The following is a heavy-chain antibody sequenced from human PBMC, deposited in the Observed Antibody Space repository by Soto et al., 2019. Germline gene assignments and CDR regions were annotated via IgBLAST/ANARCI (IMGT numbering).Heavy chain of an antibody. Sequence: VQLSESGGALVQPGGSLRLSCAASGFTFSGYAMTWVRQAPGKGLEWVSTISGTGGGTDYADSVRGRCTISRDNSKNTVYLQMNSLTAEDTAVYYCAKAPNARGHYNWFDPWGQGTLVTVSS. J-gene: IGHJ5*02. CDR2: ISGTGGGT. D-gene: IGHD2-8*01. CDR3: AKAPNARGHYNWFDP. CDR1: GFTFSGYA. V-gene: IGHV3-23*01.